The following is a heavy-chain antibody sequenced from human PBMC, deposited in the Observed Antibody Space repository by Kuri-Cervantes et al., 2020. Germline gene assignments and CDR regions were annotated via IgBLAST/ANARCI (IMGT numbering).Heavy chain of an antibody. CDR2: INAGNGNT. Sequence: ASVKVSCKASGYTFTSYAMHWVRQAPGQRLEWMGWINAGNGNTKYSQKFQGRVTITRDTSASTAYMELSSLRSEDTAVYYCARDPRPSGIAARPYFDYWGQGTLVTVSS. J-gene: IGHJ4*02. V-gene: IGHV1-3*01. D-gene: IGHD6-6*01. CDR3: ARDPRPSGIAARPYFDY. CDR1: GYTFTSYA.